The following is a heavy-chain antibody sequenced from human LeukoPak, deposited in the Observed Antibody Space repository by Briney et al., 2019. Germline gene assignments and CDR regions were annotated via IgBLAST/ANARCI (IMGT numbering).Heavy chain of an antibody. J-gene: IGHJ3*02. D-gene: IGHD1-1*01. CDR1: GYTFTSYY. Sequence: ASVKVSCKASGYTFTSYYMYWVRQAPGQGLEWMGIINPNRGSTSYAQKFQGRVTMTRDMSTSTVYMELSSLRSEDTAVYYCARVAGTDDAFDIWGQGTMVTVSS. CDR3: ARVAGTDDAFDI. V-gene: IGHV1-46*01. CDR2: INPNRGST.